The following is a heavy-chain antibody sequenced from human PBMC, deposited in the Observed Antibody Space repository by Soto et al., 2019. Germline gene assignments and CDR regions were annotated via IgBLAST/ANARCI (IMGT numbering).Heavy chain of an antibody. CDR3: AKVRPLSDCTSTSCLGAFDI. D-gene: IGHD2-2*01. CDR1: AFTFRSYA. Sequence: EEQMLESGGGLVRPGGSLRLSCAASAFTFRSYAMSWVRQAPGKGLEWVSAITASADTTYYADSVKGRFTISRDNSKDALYVRMNSLRAEDTAVYYCAKVRPLSDCTSTSCLGAFDIWGQGTMVTVS. J-gene: IGHJ3*02. V-gene: IGHV3-23*01. CDR2: ITASADTT.